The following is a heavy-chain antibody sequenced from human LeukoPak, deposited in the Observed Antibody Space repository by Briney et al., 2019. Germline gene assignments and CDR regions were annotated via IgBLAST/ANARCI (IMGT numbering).Heavy chain of an antibody. J-gene: IGHJ4*02. Sequence: SETLSLTCTVSAGSIRSYHWNWIRQSPGRGLEWIGYIYYSGSANYNPSLKSRVTISVDTSKNQFSLKLSSVTAADTAVYYCARHADWNTDFDYWGQGTLITVSS. CDR1: AGSIRSYH. CDR2: IYYSGSA. D-gene: IGHD1/OR15-1a*01. V-gene: IGHV4-59*08. CDR3: ARHADWNTDFDY.